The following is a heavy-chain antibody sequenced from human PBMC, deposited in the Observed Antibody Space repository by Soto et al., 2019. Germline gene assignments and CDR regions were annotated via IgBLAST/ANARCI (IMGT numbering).Heavy chain of an antibody. CDR1: GGSISSYY. CDR2: IYYSGST. V-gene: IGHV4-59*01. J-gene: IGHJ4*02. CDR3: AREGAGSGATFDY. D-gene: IGHD2-15*01. Sequence: PSETLSLTCTVSGGSISSYYWSWIRQPPGKGLEWIGYIYYSGSTNYNPSLKSRVTISVDTSKDQFSLKLSSVTAADTAVYYCAREGAGSGATFDYWGRGSLVTVSS.